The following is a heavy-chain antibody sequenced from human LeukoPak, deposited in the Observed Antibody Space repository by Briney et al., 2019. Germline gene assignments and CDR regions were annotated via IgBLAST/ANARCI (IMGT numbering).Heavy chain of an antibody. V-gene: IGHV4-34*01. J-gene: IGHJ4*02. CDR2: INHSGST. D-gene: IGHD3-22*01. CDR3: ASFPLNYDSSGYYSFFDY. CDR1: GGSFSGYY. Sequence: SETLSLTCAVYGGSFSGYYWSWIRQPPGKGLEWIGEINHSGSTNYNPSLKSRVTISVDTSKNQFSLKLSSVTAADTAVYYCASFPLNYDSSGYYSFFDYWGQGTLVTVTS.